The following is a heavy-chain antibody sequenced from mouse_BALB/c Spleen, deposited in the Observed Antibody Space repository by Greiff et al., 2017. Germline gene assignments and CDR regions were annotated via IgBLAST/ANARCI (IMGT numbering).Heavy chain of an antibody. CDR1: GFTFSSYA. J-gene: IGHJ4*01. Sequence: DVQLVESGGGLVKPGGSLKLSCAASGFTFSSYAMSWVRQTPEKRLEWVASISSGGSTYYPASVKGRFTISRDNARNILYLQMSSLRAEDTAMYYCARNYGSSHAMDYWGQGTSVTVSS. CDR2: ISSGGST. D-gene: IGHD1-1*01. CDR3: ARNYGSSHAMDY. V-gene: IGHV5-6-5*01.